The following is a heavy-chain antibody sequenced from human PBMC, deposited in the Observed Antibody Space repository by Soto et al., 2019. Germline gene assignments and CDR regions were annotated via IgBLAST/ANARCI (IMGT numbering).Heavy chain of an antibody. J-gene: IGHJ4*02. V-gene: IGHV1-46*01. CDR1: GHTFTLYN. Sequence: ASVKVSCKASGHTFTLYNMHWVRQATGQGLGWMGIINHSGDSTTHAQKFQGRVSMTRDSSTTTVYMELSSLKYEDTAVYFCARDAWGPDYWGQGTLVTVSS. CDR3: ARDAWGPDY. D-gene: IGHD7-27*01. CDR2: INHSGDST.